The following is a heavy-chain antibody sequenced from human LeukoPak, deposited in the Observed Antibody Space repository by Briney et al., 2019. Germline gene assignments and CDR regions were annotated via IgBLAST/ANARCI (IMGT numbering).Heavy chain of an antibody. V-gene: IGHV5-51*01. J-gene: IGHJ5*02. Sequence: GESLKISCQGFGYSFTSYWIGWVRQMPGKGMEWMGVIYPGDLRVRYNPSFQGQVTISVDKSINTAYLQWFSLRASDSAMYYCACRDLTSTWSFPWGQGTLVTVSS. CDR3: ACRDLTSTWSFP. CDR1: GYSFTSYW. D-gene: IGHD6-13*01. CDR2: IYPGDLRV.